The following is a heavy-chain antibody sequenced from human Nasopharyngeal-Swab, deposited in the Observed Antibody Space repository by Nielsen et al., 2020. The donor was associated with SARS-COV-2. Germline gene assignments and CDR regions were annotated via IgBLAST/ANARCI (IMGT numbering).Heavy chain of an antibody. CDR1: GYTFTGYY. CDR3: ARVSRTYYDFWGGYQPRNYFDY. J-gene: IGHJ4*02. Sequence: ASVKVSCKASGYTFTGYYMHWVRQAPGQGLEWMGWINPNSGGTNYAQKFQGRVTMTRDTSISTAYMELSRLRSDDTAVYYCARVSRTYYDFWGGYQPRNYFDYWGQGTLVTVSS. V-gene: IGHV1-2*02. CDR2: INPNSGGT. D-gene: IGHD3-3*01.